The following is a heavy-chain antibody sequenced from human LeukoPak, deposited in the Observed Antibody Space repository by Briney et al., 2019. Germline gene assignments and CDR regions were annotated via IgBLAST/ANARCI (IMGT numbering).Heavy chain of an antibody. V-gene: IGHV3-30*18. Sequence: GGSLRLSCAASGFNFSTYGMHWVRQAPGKGLEWVSAISDGGITKYYADSVKGRFTISRDNSKNMLYLQMSKLRAQDTAVYYCAKDHVTSISWLPDYWGQGTVVSVSS. CDR1: GFNFSTYG. CDR2: ISDGGITK. J-gene: IGHJ4*02. D-gene: IGHD6-13*01. CDR3: AKDHVTSISWLPDY.